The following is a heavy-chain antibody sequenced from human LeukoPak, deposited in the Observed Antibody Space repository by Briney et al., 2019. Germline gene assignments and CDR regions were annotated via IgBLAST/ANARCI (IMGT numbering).Heavy chain of an antibody. CDR2: IKEDGSER. CDR3: VSGGSYHLH. CDR1: GFTFSNYW. Sequence: GGSLRLSCVVSGFTFSNYWMSWVRQAPGKGLEWVANIKEDGSERYYVDSVKGRFTISRDNAKNSLYLQMNSLRAEDTSVYYCVSGGSYHLHWGQGTLVTVSS. D-gene: IGHD3-16*02. J-gene: IGHJ4*02. V-gene: IGHV3-7*01.